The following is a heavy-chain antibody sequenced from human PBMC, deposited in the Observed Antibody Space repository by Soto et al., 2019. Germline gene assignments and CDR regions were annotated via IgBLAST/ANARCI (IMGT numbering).Heavy chain of an antibody. Sequence: SETLSLTCTVSGGSISSSSYYWGWIRQPPGKGLEWIGSIYYSGSTYYNPSLKSRVTISVDTSKNQFSLKLSSVTAADTAAYYCAREGSVLMLYAIRGWFDPWGQGTLVTVSS. V-gene: IGHV4-39*02. CDR2: IYYSGST. CDR3: AREGSVLMLYAIRGWFDP. D-gene: IGHD2-8*01. CDR1: GGSISSSSYY. J-gene: IGHJ5*02.